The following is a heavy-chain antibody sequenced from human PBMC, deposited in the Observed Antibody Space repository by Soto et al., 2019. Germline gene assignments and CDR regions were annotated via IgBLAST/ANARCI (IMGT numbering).Heavy chain of an antibody. CDR2: IYYSGST. CDR1: GGSISSYY. J-gene: IGHJ6*02. CDR3: ASTPYYYYGMDV. Sequence: WETLSLTCTVSGGSISSYYWSWIRQHPGKGLEWIGYIYYSGSTYYNPSLKSRVTISVDTSKNQFSLKLSSVTAADTAVYYGASTPYYYYGMDVWGQGTTVPVSS. V-gene: IGHV4-59*12.